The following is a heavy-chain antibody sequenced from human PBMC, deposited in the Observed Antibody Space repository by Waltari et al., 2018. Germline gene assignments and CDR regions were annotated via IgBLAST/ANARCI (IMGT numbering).Heavy chain of an antibody. CDR1: GFTFDGYA. CDR3: AKDKGVGAHPPHKVFGNFDY. V-gene: IGHV3-9*01. J-gene: IGHJ4*02. Sequence: EVQLVGSGGGLVQPGRSLRLSCGASGFTFDGYAMHWVRQAPGKGLGWVSGISWNSGSIGYADSVKGRFTISRDNAKNSLYLQMNSLRAEDTALYYCAKDKGVGAHPPHKVFGNFDYWGQGTLVTVSS. D-gene: IGHD1-26*01. CDR2: ISWNSGSI.